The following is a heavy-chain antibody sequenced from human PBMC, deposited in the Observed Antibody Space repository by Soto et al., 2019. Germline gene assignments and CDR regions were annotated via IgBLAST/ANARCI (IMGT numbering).Heavy chain of an antibody. D-gene: IGHD2-21*02. V-gene: IGHV1-69*11. Sequence: QVHLVQSGPEVKKPGSSVKVSCKASGGTFSSSGFSWVRQAPGQGLEWMGMIVTSLDTTNYTQQFQARVTITADEVTSTAYLELRSLRSEHTAVYYCARWPKPRSTADPDAVDVWGQGTGVIVSS. CDR2: IVTSLDTT. J-gene: IGHJ6*02. CDR3: ARWPKPRSTADPDAVDV. CDR1: GGTFSSSG.